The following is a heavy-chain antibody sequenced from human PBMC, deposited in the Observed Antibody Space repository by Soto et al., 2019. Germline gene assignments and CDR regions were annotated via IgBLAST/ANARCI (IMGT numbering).Heavy chain of an antibody. J-gene: IGHJ4*02. V-gene: IGHV4-39*01. CDR3: ARHAGGVSQIDY. CDR2: IYYSGTT. CDR1: GGSISSHGYY. Sequence: QLQLQESGPGLVKPSETLSLTCTVSGGSISSHGYYWGWIRQPPGKGLEWIGTIYYSGTTFYKPSIKSRVTISVDTSKNQLSLKLSSVTAADTAVYYCARHAGGVSQIDYWGQGTLVTVSS. D-gene: IGHD1-26*01.